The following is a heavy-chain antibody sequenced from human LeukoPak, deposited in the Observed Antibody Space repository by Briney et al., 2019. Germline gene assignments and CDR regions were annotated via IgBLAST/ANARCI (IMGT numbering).Heavy chain of an antibody. CDR2: ISGSSNYI. Sequence: PGGSLRLSCAASGFTFSSYTMNWVRQAPGKGLEWVSSISGSSNYIYYADSVKGRFTISRDNAKNSLYLHMNSLRAEDTAVYYCARDGPWDYWGQGTLVTVSS. J-gene: IGHJ4*02. CDR3: ARDGPWDY. CDR1: GFTFSSYT. V-gene: IGHV3-21*01.